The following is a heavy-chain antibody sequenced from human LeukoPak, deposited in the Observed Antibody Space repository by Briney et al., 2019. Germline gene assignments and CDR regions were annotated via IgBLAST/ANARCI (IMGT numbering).Heavy chain of an antibody. CDR1: GFTFSSYA. J-gene: IGHJ4*02. CDR3: AKDLYGDYVVDY. V-gene: IGHV3-23*01. Sequence: GGSLRLSCAASGFTFSSYAMNWVRQAPGKGLEWDSGISGSGGSTYYADSVKGRFTISRDNSKNTLYLQMNSLRAEDTAVYYCAKDLYGDYVVDYWGQGTLVTVSS. D-gene: IGHD4-17*01. CDR2: ISGSGGST.